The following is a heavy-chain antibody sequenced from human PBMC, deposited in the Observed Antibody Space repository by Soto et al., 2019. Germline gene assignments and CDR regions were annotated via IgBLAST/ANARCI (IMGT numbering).Heavy chain of an antibody. CDR2: INPNSGGT. CDR1: GYTFTGYY. CDR3: ARVGGSYPPVEAFDI. D-gene: IGHD1-26*01. Sequence: ASVKVSCKASGYTFTGYYMHWVRQAPGQGLEWMGWINPNSGGTNYAQKFRGWVTMTRDTSISTAYMELSRLRSDDTAVYYCARVGGSYPPVEAFDIWGQGTMVTVSS. V-gene: IGHV1-2*04. J-gene: IGHJ3*02.